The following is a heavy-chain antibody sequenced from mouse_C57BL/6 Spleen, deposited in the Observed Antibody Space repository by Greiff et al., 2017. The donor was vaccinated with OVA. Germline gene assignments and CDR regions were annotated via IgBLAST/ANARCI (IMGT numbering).Heavy chain of an antibody. Sequence: VQLQQSGPELVKPGASVKISCKASGYAFSSSWMNWVKQRPGKGLEWIGRIYPGDGDTIYNGKFKGKATLTADKSSSTAYMQLSSLTSEDSAVYFCARLYYGSSLYAMDYWGQGTSVTVSS. J-gene: IGHJ4*01. CDR2: IYPGDGDT. CDR1: GYAFSSSW. D-gene: IGHD1-1*01. CDR3: ARLYYGSSLYAMDY. V-gene: IGHV1-82*01.